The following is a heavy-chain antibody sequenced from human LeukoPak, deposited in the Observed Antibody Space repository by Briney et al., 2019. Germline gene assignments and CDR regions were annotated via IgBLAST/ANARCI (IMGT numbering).Heavy chain of an antibody. D-gene: IGHD3-10*01. V-gene: IGHV1-18*01. CDR1: GYTFSSYG. CDR2: ISAYNGNT. CDR3: ASGAYYFDF. Sequence: ASVKVSCKASGYTFSSYGITWVRQAPGQGLEWMGWISAYNGNTHYAQKVQGRVTMTTDTSTSTAYMELRSLRSDDTAVYYCASGAYYFDFWGQGTLVTVSS. J-gene: IGHJ4*02.